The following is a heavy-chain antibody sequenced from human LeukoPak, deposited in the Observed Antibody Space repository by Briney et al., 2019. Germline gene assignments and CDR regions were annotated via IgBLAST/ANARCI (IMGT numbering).Heavy chain of an antibody. CDR3: ARVAPPYYYGSGSFFDP. CDR2: IYYSGST. Sequence: SETLSLTCTVSGGSISSYYWSWIRQPPGKGLEWIGYIYYSGSTSYNPSLKSRVTISVDTSKNQFSLKLSSVTAADTAVYYCARVAPPYYYGSGSFFDPWGQGTLVTVSS. D-gene: IGHD3-10*01. CDR1: GGSISSYY. J-gene: IGHJ5*02. V-gene: IGHV4-59*01.